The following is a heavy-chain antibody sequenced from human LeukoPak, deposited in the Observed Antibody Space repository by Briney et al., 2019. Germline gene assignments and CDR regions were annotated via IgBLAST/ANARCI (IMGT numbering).Heavy chain of an antibody. CDR3: ARGGRGGLIVVVPPAFDY. V-gene: IGHV4-30-4*08. Sequence: SETLSLTCTVSGGSISSGGYYWSWIRQPPGKGLEWTGYIYYTGSTYYNPSLKSRVNISVDTSKNQFSLKLSSVTAADTAVYYCARGGRGGLIVVVPPAFDYWGQGTLVTVSS. CDR1: GGSISSGGYY. D-gene: IGHD2-2*01. J-gene: IGHJ4*02. CDR2: IYYTGST.